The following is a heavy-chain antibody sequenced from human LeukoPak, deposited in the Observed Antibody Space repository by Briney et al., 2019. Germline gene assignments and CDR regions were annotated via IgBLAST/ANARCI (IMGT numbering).Heavy chain of an antibody. CDR3: ASMSYDSRGRIGH. CDR2: ISSSGSII. Sequence: PGGSLRLSCAASGFTFSDYYMTWIRQAPGKGLEWVSYISSSGSIINYADSVKGRFIISRDNAKNSLYLQMNSLRAEDTAGYFLASMSYDSRGRIGHWGQGTLVTVLS. V-gene: IGHV3-11*04. D-gene: IGHD3-22*01. CDR1: GFTFSDYY. J-gene: IGHJ4*01.